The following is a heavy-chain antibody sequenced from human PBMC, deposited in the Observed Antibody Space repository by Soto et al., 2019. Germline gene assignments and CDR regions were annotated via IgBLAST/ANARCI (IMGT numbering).Heavy chain of an antibody. Sequence: SETLSLTCAVSGGSISSSNWWSWVRQPPGKGLEWIGEIYHSGSTNYNPSLKSRVTITVDKSKNQFSLKLSSVTAADTAVYYCARVPRAATKHNFDYWGQGTLVTVSS. CDR2: IYHSGST. CDR1: GGSISSSNW. V-gene: IGHV4-4*02. CDR3: ARVPRAATKHNFDY. J-gene: IGHJ4*02. D-gene: IGHD2-21*01.